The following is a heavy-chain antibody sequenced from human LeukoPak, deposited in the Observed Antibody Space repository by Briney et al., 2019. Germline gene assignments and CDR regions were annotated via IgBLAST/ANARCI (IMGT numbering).Heavy chain of an antibody. J-gene: IGHJ4*02. CDR1: GGSFSGYH. Sequence: SETLSLTCAVYGGSFSGYHWSWIRQPPGKGLEWIGEINHSGSTNYNPSLKSRVTISVDTSKNQFSLKLSSVTAADTAVYYCARWDSNPRYFDYWGQGTLVTVSS. CDR2: INHSGST. CDR3: ARWDSNPRYFDY. D-gene: IGHD6-13*01. V-gene: IGHV4-34*01.